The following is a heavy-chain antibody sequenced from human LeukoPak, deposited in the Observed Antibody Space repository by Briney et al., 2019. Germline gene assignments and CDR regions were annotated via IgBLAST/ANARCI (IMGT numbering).Heavy chain of an antibody. Sequence: SETLSLTCIVSGGSINSHYWSWIRQPPGKGLEWIGDIHYTGTTKYNPSVKSRVTISIDTSKNQFSLELSSVSATDTAVYFCATNRVGTYDRPFDIWGQGTMVTVSS. V-gene: IGHV4-59*08. CDR1: GGSINSHY. D-gene: IGHD1-26*01. CDR2: IHYTGTT. J-gene: IGHJ3*02. CDR3: ATNRVGTYDRPFDI.